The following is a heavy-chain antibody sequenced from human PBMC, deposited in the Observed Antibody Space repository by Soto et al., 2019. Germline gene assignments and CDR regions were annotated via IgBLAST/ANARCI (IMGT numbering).Heavy chain of an antibody. J-gene: IGHJ4*02. Sequence: EVQLVESGGGLVQPWESLSLSCAASGFTFSDSWMSWFRQAPGKGLEWVANINTDGSVKSYVASVEGRFTISRDNTNSSLFLQMTGLRGDDTAIYYCSSGPRWGQGTLVTVSS. CDR1: GFTFSDSW. CDR2: INTDGSVK. CDR3: SSGPR. V-gene: IGHV3-7*01.